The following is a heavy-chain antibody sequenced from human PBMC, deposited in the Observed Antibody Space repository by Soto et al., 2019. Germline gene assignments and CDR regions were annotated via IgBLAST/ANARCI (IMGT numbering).Heavy chain of an antibody. V-gene: IGHV3-74*01. J-gene: IGHJ6*02. Sequence: EVQLVESGGGLVQPGGSLRLSCAASGFSFNHYWIHWVRQAPGKGLVWVSRINSDGSSTNYAESVKGRFTISRDNAKNTLYLQMNSLRAEDTAVYFCARELAPYSTTGSMDVWGQGTTVAFSS. CDR2: INSDGSST. CDR1: GFSFNHYW. D-gene: IGHD6-13*01. CDR3: ARELAPYSTTGSMDV.